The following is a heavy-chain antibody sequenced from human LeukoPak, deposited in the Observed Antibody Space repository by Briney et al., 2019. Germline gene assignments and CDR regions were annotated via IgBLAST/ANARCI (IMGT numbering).Heavy chain of an antibody. D-gene: IGHD3-16*01. V-gene: IGHV3-23*01. CDR1: GFTFSGYA. CDR2: IIGSGDTT. CDR3: AKVTGGDMITYGGLDY. J-gene: IGHJ4*02. Sequence: GGSLRLSCAASGFTFSGYAMSWVRQAPGKGLEWVSAIIGSGDTTYYAASVKGRLTISRDNSKNTLYLQMNGLRAEDTAVYYCAKVTGGDMITYGGLDYWGQGTLVTVSS.